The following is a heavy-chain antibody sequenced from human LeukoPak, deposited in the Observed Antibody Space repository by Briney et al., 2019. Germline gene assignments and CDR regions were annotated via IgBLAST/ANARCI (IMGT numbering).Heavy chain of an antibody. D-gene: IGHD3-22*01. CDR2: IHPSTGNP. V-gene: IGHV7-4-1*02. J-gene: IGHJ5*02. CDR3: VRDVGNYDSRGYYLGWFDP. Sequence: ASVKVSCKASGYTFTNYAMNWVRQAPGQGLEWMGWIHPSTGNPTYAQGFTGRFVFSLDTSVTTAYLQISSLKAEDTAVYYCVRDVGNYDSRGYYLGWFDPWGQGTLVTVFS. CDR1: GYTFTNYA.